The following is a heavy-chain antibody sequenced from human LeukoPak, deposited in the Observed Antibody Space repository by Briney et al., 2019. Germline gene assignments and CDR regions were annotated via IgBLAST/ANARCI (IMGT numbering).Heavy chain of an antibody. CDR2: ISGSGGST. Sequence: PGGSLRLSCAASGFTFSSYAMSWVRQAPGKGLEWVSAISGSGGSTYYADSVKGRFTLSRDNSKNTLYLHMNSLRVEDTAVYYCARGRPPYYFDYWGQGTLVTVSS. CDR3: ARGRPPYYFDY. V-gene: IGHV3-23*01. CDR1: GFTFSSYA. J-gene: IGHJ4*02.